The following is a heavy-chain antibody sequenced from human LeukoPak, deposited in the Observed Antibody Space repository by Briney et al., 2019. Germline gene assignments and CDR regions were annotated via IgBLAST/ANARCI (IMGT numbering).Heavy chain of an antibody. J-gene: IGHJ4*02. CDR1: GYSFTSYY. CDR3: ARSQGGALSYGADF. V-gene: IGHV1-46*01. D-gene: IGHD5-18*01. Sequence: ASVKVSCKASGYSFTSYYVQWVRLAPGQGLEWMGVINPSGGSTIYAQRFRGRVSMTRDTSTTTVYLELNSLRSEDTAMYYCARSQGGALSYGADFWGPGTLVTVSS. CDR2: INPSGGST.